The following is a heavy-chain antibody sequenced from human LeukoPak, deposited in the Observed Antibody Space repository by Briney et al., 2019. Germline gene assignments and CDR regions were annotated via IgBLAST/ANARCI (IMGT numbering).Heavy chain of an antibody. CDR1: GGSMSNYY. V-gene: IGHV4-59*01. J-gene: IGHJ4*02. Sequence: SETLSLTCTVSGGSMSNYYWSWIRQPPEKGLEWIGFMYYSGTTNYNPSLKSRVTISLGMSKNQFSLKLSSVTAADTAVYYCARLPMAVTPHVDYWGQGTLVTVSS. D-gene: IGHD2-21*02. CDR2: MYYSGTT. CDR3: ARLPMAVTPHVDY.